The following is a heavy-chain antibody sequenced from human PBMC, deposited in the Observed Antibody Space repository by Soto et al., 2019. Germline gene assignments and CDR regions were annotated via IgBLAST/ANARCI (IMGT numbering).Heavy chain of an antibody. CDR1: GYTFTSYD. Sequence: QVQLVQSGAEVKKPGASVKVSCKASGYTFTSYDINWVRQATGQGLEWMGWMNPNSGNTGYAQKSQGRVTMTRNTSISTAYMELSSLSSEDTAVYYGGGTVYGSESYSMDVWGKGTTVTVSS. J-gene: IGHJ6*03. V-gene: IGHV1-8*01. D-gene: IGHD3-10*01. CDR3: GGTVYGSESYSMDV. CDR2: MNPNSGNT.